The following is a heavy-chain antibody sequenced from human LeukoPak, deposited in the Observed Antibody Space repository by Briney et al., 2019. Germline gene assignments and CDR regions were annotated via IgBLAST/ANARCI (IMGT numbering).Heavy chain of an antibody. V-gene: IGHV1-2*02. D-gene: IGHD5-12*01. Sequence: ASVKVSCKASGYTFTGYYMHWVRQAPGQGLEWMGWINPNSGGTNYAQKFQGRVTMTRDTSISTAYMELSRLRSDDTAVYYCARAHMLATGYYYYYGMDVWGQGTTVTVSS. CDR2: INPNSGGT. CDR3: ARAHMLATGYYYYYGMDV. CDR1: GYTFTGYY. J-gene: IGHJ6*02.